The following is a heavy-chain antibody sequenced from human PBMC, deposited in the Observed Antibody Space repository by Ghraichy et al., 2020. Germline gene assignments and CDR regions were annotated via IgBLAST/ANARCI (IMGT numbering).Heavy chain of an antibody. CDR2: IKQDGSEK. D-gene: IGHD1-14*01. Sequence: GGYLRLSCAASGFMVRNYWMTWVRQAPGKGLELVASIKQDGSEKYYVDSVKGRFTISRDNAKNSLYLQMNSLRGEDTAVYYYVRDGRGTNMYNSIRYDDVVEIWGPGTMVAVSS. CDR3: VRDGRGTNMYNSIRYDDVVEI. V-gene: IGHV3-7*01. CDR1: GFMVRNYW. J-gene: IGHJ3*02.